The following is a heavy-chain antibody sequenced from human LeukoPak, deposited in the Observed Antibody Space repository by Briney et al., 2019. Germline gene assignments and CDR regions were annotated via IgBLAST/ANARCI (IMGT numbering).Heavy chain of an antibody. J-gene: IGHJ4*02. CDR2: IYPGDSDT. D-gene: IGHD6-19*01. V-gene: IGHV5-51*01. CDR1: GFTFTNYW. CDR3: ARSWVAGYGTVLDY. Sequence: GESLKISCKGSGFTFTNYWIGWVRQMPGKGLEWMGIIYPGDSDTRYSPSFQGQVTISADKSISTAYLQWSSLRASDTAMYYCARSWVAGYGTVLDYWGQGALVTVSS.